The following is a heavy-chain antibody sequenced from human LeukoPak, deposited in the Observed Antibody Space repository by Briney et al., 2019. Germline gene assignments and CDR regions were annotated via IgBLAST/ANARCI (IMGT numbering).Heavy chain of an antibody. CDR2: IWYDGSNK. V-gene: IGHV3-33*06. J-gene: IGHJ4*02. CDR3: AKDPGPYCSGGSCSRFDY. D-gene: IGHD2-15*01. Sequence: PGGSLRLSXAASGFTFSSYGMHWVRQAPGKGLEWVAVIWYDGSNKYYADSVKGRFTISRDNSKNTLYLQMNSLRAEDTAVYYCAKDPGPYCSGGSCSRFDYWGQGTLVTVSS. CDR1: GFTFSSYG.